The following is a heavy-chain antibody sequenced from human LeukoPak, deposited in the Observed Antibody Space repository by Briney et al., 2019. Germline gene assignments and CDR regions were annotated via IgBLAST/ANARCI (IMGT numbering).Heavy chain of an antibody. CDR1: GYSFTSYY. CDR2: INPSGGST. Sequence: ASVKVSCKASGYSFTSYYIHWVRQAPGQGLEWMGIINPSGGSTNYAQKLQDRVTMTRDTSASTVYMELTSLTSADTAVYYCARGPRAAADDYWGQGTLVTVSS. V-gene: IGHV1-46*01. J-gene: IGHJ4*02. D-gene: IGHD6-13*01. CDR3: ARGPRAAADDY.